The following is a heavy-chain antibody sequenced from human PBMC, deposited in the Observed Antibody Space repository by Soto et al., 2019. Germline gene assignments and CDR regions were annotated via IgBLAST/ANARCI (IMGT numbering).Heavy chain of an antibody. Sequence: QVQLVQSGAEVKKPGSSVKVSCKASGGTFSSYAISWVRQAPGQGLEWRGGIIPIFGTANYAQKFQGRVTITADEATSTAYMELRSLRSEDTAVYYCARVWSYSSKYYYYGMDVWGQGTTFNVSS. D-gene: IGHD5-18*01. V-gene: IGHV1-69*01. J-gene: IGHJ6*02. CDR2: IIPIFGTA. CDR1: GGTFSSYA. CDR3: ARVWSYSSKYYYYGMDV.